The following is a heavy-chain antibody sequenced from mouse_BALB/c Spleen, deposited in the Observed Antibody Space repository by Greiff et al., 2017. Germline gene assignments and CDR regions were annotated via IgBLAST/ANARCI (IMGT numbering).Heavy chain of an antibody. Sequence: EVQLQQSGPELVKPGASVKISCKASGYTFTDYNMHWVKQSHGKSLEWIGYIYPYNGGTGYNQKFKSKTTLTVDNSSSTAYMELRSLTSEDSAVYYCARSGAYYRYWFAYWGQGTLVTVSA. CDR2: IYPYNGGT. J-gene: IGHJ3*01. D-gene: IGHD2-14*01. CDR3: ARSGAYYRYWFAY. V-gene: IGHV1S29*02. CDR1: GYTFTDYN.